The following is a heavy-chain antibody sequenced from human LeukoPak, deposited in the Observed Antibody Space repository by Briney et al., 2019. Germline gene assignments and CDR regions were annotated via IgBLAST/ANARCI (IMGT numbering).Heavy chain of an antibody. CDR3: AKTGDYFDSTDYYRPDAFDI. D-gene: IGHD3-22*01. V-gene: IGHV3-23*01. CDR2: ISGSGSMT. Sequence: VGSLRLSCAGSGITFRIYAMTWVRQAPGKGLEWVSAISGSGSMTYYADSVKGRFTISRDKSNNTLYLQMNSLRAEDTALYYCAKTGDYFDSTDYYRPDAFDIWGQGTMVTVSS. J-gene: IGHJ3*02. CDR1: GITFRIYA.